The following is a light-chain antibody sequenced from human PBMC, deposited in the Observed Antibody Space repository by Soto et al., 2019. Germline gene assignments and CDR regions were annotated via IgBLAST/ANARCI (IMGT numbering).Light chain of an antibody. CDR2: EVS. V-gene: IGLV2-14*01. Sequence: QSVLTQPASVSGSPGQSITISCTGTSSDVGAYNYVSWYQQHPAKAPKLMIYEVSNRPSGVSNRFSGSKSGNTASLTISGLQAEDEADYYWTSYTSTNTRVFGGGTKLTVL. J-gene: IGLJ3*02. CDR1: SSDVGAYNY. CDR3: TSYTSTNTRV.